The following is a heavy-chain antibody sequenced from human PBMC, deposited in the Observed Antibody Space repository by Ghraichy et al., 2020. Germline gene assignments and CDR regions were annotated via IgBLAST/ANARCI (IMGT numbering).Heavy chain of an antibody. CDR2: IYYSGST. V-gene: IGHV4-59*01. Sequence: SETLSLTCTVPGGSISSYYWSWIRQPPGKGLEWIGYIYYSGSTNYNPSLKSRVTISVDTSKNQFSLKLSSVTAADTAVYYCARGRSHLLNWFDPWGQGTLVTVSS. CDR1: GGSISSYY. D-gene: IGHD2-15*01. CDR3: ARGRSHLLNWFDP. J-gene: IGHJ5*02.